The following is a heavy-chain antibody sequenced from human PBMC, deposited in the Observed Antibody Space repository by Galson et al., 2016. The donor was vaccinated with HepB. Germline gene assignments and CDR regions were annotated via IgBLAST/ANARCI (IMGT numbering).Heavy chain of an antibody. CDR3: ARDMGAAGYSTTTSDY. Sequence: SLRLSCAASGFTFSDYYMNWIRQAPGKGLGWVSYISSSGYTVHYADSVKGRFTTSRDNTKNSLYLQMNSLRAEDTAIYYCARDMGAAGYSTTTSDYWGQGTLVTVSS. V-gene: IGHV3-11*01. D-gene: IGHD6-13*01. CDR1: GFTFSDYY. CDR2: ISSSGYTV. J-gene: IGHJ4*02.